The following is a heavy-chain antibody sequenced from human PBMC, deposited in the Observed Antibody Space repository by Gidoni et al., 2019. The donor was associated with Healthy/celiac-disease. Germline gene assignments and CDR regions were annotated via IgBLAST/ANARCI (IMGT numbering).Heavy chain of an antibody. CDR1: GGTFSSYA. D-gene: IGHD2-21*02. V-gene: IGHV1-69*01. J-gene: IGHJ4*02. CDR2: IIPIFGTA. CDR3: ARGAYCGGDCYSWYFDY. Sequence: QVQLVQSGAEVKKPGSSVKVSCKASGGTFSSYAISWVRQAPGQGLEWMGGIIPIFGTANYAQKFQGRVTITADESTSTAYMELSSLRSEDTAVYYCARGAYCGGDCYSWYFDYWGQGTLVTVSS.